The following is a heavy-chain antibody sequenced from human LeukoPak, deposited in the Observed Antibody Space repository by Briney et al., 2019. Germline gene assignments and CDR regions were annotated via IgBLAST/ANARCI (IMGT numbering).Heavy chain of an antibody. D-gene: IGHD3-10*01. CDR2: MNPNSGNT. J-gene: IGHJ5*02. V-gene: IGHV1-8*02. CDR1: GYTFTGYY. CDR3: ATSRESGGWFDP. Sequence: GASVKVSCKASGYTFTGYYMHWVRQAPGQGLEWMGWMNPNSGNTGYAQKFQGRVTMTRNTSISTAYMELSSLRSEDTAVYYCATSRESGGWFDPWGQGTLVTVSS.